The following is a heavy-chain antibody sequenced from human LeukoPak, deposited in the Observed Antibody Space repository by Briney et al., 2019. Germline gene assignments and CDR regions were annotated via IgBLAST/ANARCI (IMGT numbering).Heavy chain of an antibody. CDR3: ARDLDSSGYYFDY. CDR1: GFTFSSYS. Sequence: PGGSLRLSCAASGFTFSSYSMNWVRQAPGEGLEWVSYISSLSGTIYYADSVKGRFTISRDNAKNSLYLQMDSLRAEDTAVYYCARDLDSSGYYFDYWGQGTLVTVSS. J-gene: IGHJ4*02. CDR2: ISSLSGTI. V-gene: IGHV3-48*01. D-gene: IGHD3-22*01.